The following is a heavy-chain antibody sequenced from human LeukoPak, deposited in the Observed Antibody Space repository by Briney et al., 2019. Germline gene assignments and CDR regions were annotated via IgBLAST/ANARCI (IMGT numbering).Heavy chain of an antibody. CDR2: ISSSSSAI. CDR1: GFTFSRFG. V-gene: IGHV3-48*02. CDR3: ARDALHPRWFFDL. Sequence: GGSLRLSCAASGFTFSRFGMNWVRQAPGKGLEWISYISSSSSAIYYADSVKGRFTISRDNAKNSLYLQMSSLRDEDTAVYYCARDALHPRWFFDLWGRGTLLTVSS. J-gene: IGHJ2*01.